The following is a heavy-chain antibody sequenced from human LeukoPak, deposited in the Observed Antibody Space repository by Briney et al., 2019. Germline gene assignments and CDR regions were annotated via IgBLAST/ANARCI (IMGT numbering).Heavy chain of an antibody. CDR2: INHSGST. Sequence: PSETLSLTCAVYGGSFSGYYWSWIRQPPGKGLEWIGEINHSGSTNYNLSLKSRVTISVDTSKNQFSLKLSSVTAADTAVYYCARGRSSGWPKGRRYYFDYWGQGTLVTVSS. CDR3: ARGRSSGWPKGRRYYFDY. CDR1: GGSFSGYY. J-gene: IGHJ4*02. V-gene: IGHV4-34*01. D-gene: IGHD6-19*01.